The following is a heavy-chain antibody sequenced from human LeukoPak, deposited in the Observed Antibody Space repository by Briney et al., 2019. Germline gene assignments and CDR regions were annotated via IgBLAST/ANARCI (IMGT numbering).Heavy chain of an antibody. CDR2: IYTSGST. Sequence: SETLSLTCTVSGGSISSSSYYWGWIRQPAGKGLEWIGRIYTSGSTNYNPSLKSRVTMSVDTSKKQFSLKLTSVTAADTAVYYCARELNYGDYGYWGQGILVTVSS. J-gene: IGHJ4*02. CDR1: GGSISSSSYY. V-gene: IGHV4-61*02. D-gene: IGHD4-17*01. CDR3: ARELNYGDYGY.